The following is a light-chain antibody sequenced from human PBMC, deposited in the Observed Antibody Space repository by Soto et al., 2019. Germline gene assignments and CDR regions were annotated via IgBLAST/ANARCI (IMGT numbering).Light chain of an antibody. V-gene: IGKV1-9*01. CDR3: QQLNSYPFT. CDR2: AAS. Sequence: IQLTQSPSSLSASVGDRVTITCRASQGINSYFTWYQQKPGKAPKLLIYAASTLQSGVPSRFSGSGSGTDFTLTISSLQPEDFATYHCQQLNSYPFTFGGGTKVDIK. CDR1: QGINSY. J-gene: IGKJ4*01.